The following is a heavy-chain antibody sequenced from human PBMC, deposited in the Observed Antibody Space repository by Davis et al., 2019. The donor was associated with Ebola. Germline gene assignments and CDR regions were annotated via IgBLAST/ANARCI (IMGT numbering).Heavy chain of an antibody. CDR1: GFTFGDYA. V-gene: IGHV3-49*03. CDR2: IRSKAYGGTT. D-gene: IGHD6-13*01. J-gene: IGHJ4*02. CDR3: TRDFGSSSWYGGDY. Sequence: GESLKISCTASGFTFGDYAMSWFRQAPGKGLEWVGFIRSKAYGGTTEYAASVKGRFTISRDDSKSIAYLQMNSLKTEDTAVYYCTRDFGSSSWYGGDYWGQGTLVTVSS.